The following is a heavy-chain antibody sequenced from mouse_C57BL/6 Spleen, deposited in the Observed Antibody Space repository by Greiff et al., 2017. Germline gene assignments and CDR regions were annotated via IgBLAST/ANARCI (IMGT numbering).Heavy chain of an antibody. J-gene: IGHJ4*01. Sequence: VQLQQSGGGLVKPGGSLKLSCAASGFTFSSYAMSWVRQTPEKRLEWVATISDGGSYTYYPDNVKGRFTISRDNAKNNLYLQMSHLKSEDTAMYYCARDGEGAMDYWGQGTSVTVSS. CDR2: ISDGGSYT. CDR3: ARDGEGAMDY. CDR1: GFTFSSYA. V-gene: IGHV5-4*01.